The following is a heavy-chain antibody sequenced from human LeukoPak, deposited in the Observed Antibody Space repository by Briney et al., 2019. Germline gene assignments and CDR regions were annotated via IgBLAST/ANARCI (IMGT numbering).Heavy chain of an antibody. J-gene: IGHJ4*02. V-gene: IGHV3-23*01. CDR3: AKAYHTDSSGYVDF. Sequence: GGSLRLSCAASGLTFSRCAMGWVRLAPGKGLEWVSTIGGSGDSTYYAGSVKGRLTISRAISKSTLYLQMNSLRTADLSVSYCAKAYHTDSSGYVDFWGQGTLVTVSS. D-gene: IGHD3-22*01. CDR1: GLTFSRCA. CDR2: IGGSGDST.